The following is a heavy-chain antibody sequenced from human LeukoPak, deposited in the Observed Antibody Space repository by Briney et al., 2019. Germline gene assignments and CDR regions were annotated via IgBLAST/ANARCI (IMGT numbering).Heavy chain of an antibody. CDR2: IKSDGRST. CDR3: ATGHSYGYDY. CDR1: GLTFRTFW. V-gene: IGHV3-74*01. J-gene: IGHJ4*02. Sequence: QPGGSLSLSCAASGLTFRTFWMHWVRQAPRKGLVWVSLIKSDGRSTTYADSVKGRFTISRDNAKNTVYLQMNSLRGEDTAVYYCATGHSYGYDYWGQGTLVTVSS. D-gene: IGHD5-18*01.